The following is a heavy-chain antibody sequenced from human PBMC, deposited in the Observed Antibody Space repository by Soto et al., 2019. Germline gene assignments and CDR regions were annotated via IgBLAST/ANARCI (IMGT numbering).Heavy chain of an antibody. J-gene: IGHJ2*01. CDR3: ARVDYGDYGWYFDR. V-gene: IGHV3-53*01. CDR2: IYSGGAT. CDR1: GFTVTNKY. D-gene: IGHD4-17*01. Sequence: EVQLVESGGNLIQPGGSLRLSCAASGFTVTNKYMTWVRQAPGKGLEWVSLIYSGGATSYADSVKGRFTISRDNSKDILYLQVNCLRAEDTAVYYCARVDYGDYGWYFDRWGRGTLVTVSS.